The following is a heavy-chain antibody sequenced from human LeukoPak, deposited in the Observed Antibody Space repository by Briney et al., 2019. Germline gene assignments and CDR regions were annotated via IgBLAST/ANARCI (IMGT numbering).Heavy chain of an antibody. CDR1: GYTFTSYG. J-gene: IGHJ4*02. CDR3: ARDSPYYDFWSGYQIYFDY. V-gene: IGHV1-18*01. Sequence: SSVKVSCKASGYTFTSYGISWVRQAPGQGLEWMGSISAYNGNTNYAQKLQGRVTMTTDTSTSTAYMELRSLRSDDTAVYYCARDSPYYDFWSGYQIYFDYWGQGTLVTVSS. D-gene: IGHD3-3*01. CDR2: ISAYNGNT.